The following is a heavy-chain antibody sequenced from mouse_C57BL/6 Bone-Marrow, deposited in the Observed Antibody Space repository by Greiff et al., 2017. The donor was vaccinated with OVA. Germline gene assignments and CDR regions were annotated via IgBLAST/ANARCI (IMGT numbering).Heavy chain of an antibody. D-gene: IGHD1-1*01. CDR1: GYSFTSYY. V-gene: IGHV1-66*01. J-gene: IGHJ4*01. CDR3: ASELRTTVAHYYAMDY. Sequence: QVQLKQSGPELVKPGASVKISCKASGYSFTSYYIHWVKQRPGRGLEWIGWIYPGSGNTKYNEKFKGKATLTADTSSSTAYMQLSSLTSVDSAVYYCASELRTTVAHYYAMDYWGQGTSVTVSS. CDR2: IYPGSGNT.